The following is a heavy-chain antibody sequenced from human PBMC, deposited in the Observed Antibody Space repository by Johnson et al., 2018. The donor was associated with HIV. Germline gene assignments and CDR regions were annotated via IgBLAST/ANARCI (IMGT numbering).Heavy chain of an antibody. CDR2: IWYDGRNK. CDR1: GFTFSNYG. J-gene: IGHJ3*02. CDR3: ARGGYELFLNNAFDI. D-gene: IGHD1-1*01. V-gene: IGHV3-33*01. Sequence: QVQLVESGGGVVQPGRSLRLSCAASGFTFSNYGMHWVRQAPGRGLEWVALIWYDGRNKDYEDSVKGRFTISRDNSNLYLEMNSLRVEDTAVYYCARGGYELFLNNAFDIWGQGTLVTVSA.